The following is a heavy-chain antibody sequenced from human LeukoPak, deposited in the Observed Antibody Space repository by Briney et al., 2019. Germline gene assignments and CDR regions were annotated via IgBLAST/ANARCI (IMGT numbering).Heavy chain of an antibody. D-gene: IGHD3-3*01. CDR3: AARTYYDFWSGYSRPPYENAFDI. J-gene: IGHJ3*02. Sequence: ASVKVSXKASGYTFTGYYMHWVRQAPGQGLEWMGWINPNSGGTNYAQKFQGRVTMTRDTSISTAYMELSRLRSDDTAVYYCAARTYYDFWSGYSRPPYENAFDIWGQGTMVTVSS. V-gene: IGHV1-2*02. CDR2: INPNSGGT. CDR1: GYTFTGYY.